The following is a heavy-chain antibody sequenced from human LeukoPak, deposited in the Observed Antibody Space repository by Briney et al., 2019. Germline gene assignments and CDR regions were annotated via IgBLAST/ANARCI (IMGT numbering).Heavy chain of an antibody. J-gene: IGHJ6*02. CDR2: ISYDGSNK. V-gene: IGHV3-30*18. CDR3: AKAFRSGPLYGMDV. CDR1: GFTFSSYG. Sequence: PGRSLRLSCAASGFTFSSYGMHWVRQAPGKGLEWVAVISYDGSNKYYADSVKGRFTISRDNSKNTLYLQMNSLRAEGTAVYYCAKAFRSGPLYGMDVWGQGTTVTVSS. D-gene: IGHD3-3*01.